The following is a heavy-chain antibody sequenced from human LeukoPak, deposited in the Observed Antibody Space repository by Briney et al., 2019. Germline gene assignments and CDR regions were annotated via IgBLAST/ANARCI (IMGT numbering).Heavy chain of an antibody. Sequence: EASVKVSCKASGYTFTSYYMHWVRQAPGQGLEWMGIINPSGGSTSYAQKFQGRVTMTRDTSTSTVYMELSSLRSEDTAVYYCARDLGYDFWSGYYYFDYWGQGTLVTVSS. CDR3: ARDLGYDFWSGYYYFDY. V-gene: IGHV1-46*01. CDR2: INPSGGST. D-gene: IGHD3-3*01. J-gene: IGHJ4*02. CDR1: GYTFTSYY.